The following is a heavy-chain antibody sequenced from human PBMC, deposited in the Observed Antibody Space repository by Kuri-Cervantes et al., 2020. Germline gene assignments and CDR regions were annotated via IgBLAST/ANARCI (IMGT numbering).Heavy chain of an antibody. CDR3: ARQYYDYVWGSYPWTEINWFDP. D-gene: IGHD3-16*01. CDR1: GFTFSSYG. Sequence: GESLKISCAASGFTFSSYGMHWVRQAPGKGLEWVAVIWYDGSNKYYADSVKGRFTISRDNAKNSLYLQINSLRAEDTAVYYCARQYYDYVWGSYPWTEINWFDPWGQGTLVTVSS. J-gene: IGHJ5*02. V-gene: IGHV3-33*01. CDR2: IWYDGSNK.